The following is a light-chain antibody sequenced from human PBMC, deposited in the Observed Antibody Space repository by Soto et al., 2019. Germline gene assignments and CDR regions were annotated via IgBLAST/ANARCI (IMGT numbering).Light chain of an antibody. CDR2: EVN. V-gene: IGLV2-14*01. J-gene: IGLJ1*01. CDR1: SSDIGAYDY. Sequence: QSALTQPASLSGSPGQSITISCTGTSSDIGAYDYVSWFQQHPGKAPKLMISEVNNRPSGVSNRFSGSKSGNTAYLTISGLQVEADAEYFCFSFKTTSTQVFGTGTKVTVL. CDR3: FSFKTTSTQV.